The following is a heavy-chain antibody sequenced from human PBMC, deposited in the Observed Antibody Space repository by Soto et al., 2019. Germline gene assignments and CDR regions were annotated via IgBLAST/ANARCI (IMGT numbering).Heavy chain of an antibody. CDR2: ISHDGSNK. Sequence: QVQLVESGGGVVQPGRSLRLSCVGSGITLSSYGMHWVRQAPGKWLEWVALISHDGSNKYYADSVTGRFTISRDNSRNTLYLQMNSLRAEDTALYYCARDPFPKSRSYPGYWGQGTLVTVSS. J-gene: IGHJ4*02. V-gene: IGHV3-30*03. CDR1: GITLSSYG. CDR3: ARDPFPKSRSYPGY. D-gene: IGHD2-2*03.